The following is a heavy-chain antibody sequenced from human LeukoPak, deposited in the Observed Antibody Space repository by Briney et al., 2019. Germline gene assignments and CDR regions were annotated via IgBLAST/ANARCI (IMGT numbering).Heavy chain of an antibody. V-gene: IGHV7-4-1*02. CDR1: GYTFTSYA. CDR2: INTNTGNP. CDR3: ARGGLSTYCSSTSCNYYYYYMDV. Sequence: GASVKVSCKASGYTFTSYAMNWVRQAPGQGLEWMGWINTNTGNPTYAQGFTGRFVFSLDTSVSTAYLQISSLKAEDTAVYYCARGGLSTYCSSTSCNYYYYYMDVWGKGTTVTVSS. D-gene: IGHD2-2*01. J-gene: IGHJ6*03.